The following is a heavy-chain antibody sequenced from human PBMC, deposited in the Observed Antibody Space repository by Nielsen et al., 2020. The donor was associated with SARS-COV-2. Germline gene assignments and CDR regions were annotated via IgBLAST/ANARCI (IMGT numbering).Heavy chain of an antibody. CDR3: AKDASSSWDDFYYMDV. J-gene: IGHJ6*03. D-gene: IGHD6-13*01. CDR1: EFTFNSYG. Sequence: GESLKISCAASEFTFNSYGMHWVRQAAGKGLEWVAVISYDGNNKYYADSVKGRFTISRDNSKNTLYLQMNSLRAEDTAVYYCAKDASSSWDDFYYMDVWGKGTTVTVSS. CDR2: ISYDGNNK. V-gene: IGHV3-30*18.